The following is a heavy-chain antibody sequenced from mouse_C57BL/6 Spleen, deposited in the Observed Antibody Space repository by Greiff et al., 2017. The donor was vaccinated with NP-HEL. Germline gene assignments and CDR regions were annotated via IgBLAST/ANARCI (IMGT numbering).Heavy chain of an antibody. Sequence: QVQLQQPGAELVKPGASVKLSCKASGYTFTSYWMHWVKQRPGQGLEWIGMIHPNSGSTNYNEKFKSKATLTVDKSSSTAYMQLSSLTSEDSAVYYCAIITTVVSTPYYYAMDYWGQGTSVTVSS. CDR1: GYTFTSYW. D-gene: IGHD1-1*01. CDR3: AIITTVVSTPYYYAMDY. J-gene: IGHJ4*01. V-gene: IGHV1-64*01. CDR2: IHPNSGST.